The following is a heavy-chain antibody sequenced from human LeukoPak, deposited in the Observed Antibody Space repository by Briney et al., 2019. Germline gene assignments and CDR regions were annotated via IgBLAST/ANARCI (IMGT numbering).Heavy chain of an antibody. D-gene: IGHD3-16*01. CDR2: INPNSGGT. J-gene: IGHJ3*02. CDR1: GYTFTGYY. Sequence: ASVKVSCKASGYTFTGYYVHWVRQAPGQGLEWMGRINPNSGGTNYAQKFQGRVTMTRDKSISTAYMELSRLRSDDTAVYYCARVAGPIGKAKGAAFDIWGQGTMVTVSS. CDR3: ARVAGPIGKAKGAAFDI. V-gene: IGHV1-2*06.